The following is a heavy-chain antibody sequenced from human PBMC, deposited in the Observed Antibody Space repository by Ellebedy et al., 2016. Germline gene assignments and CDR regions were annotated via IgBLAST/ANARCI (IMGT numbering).Heavy chain of an antibody. CDR2: VFYGGST. V-gene: IGHV4-59*02. CDR1: GGSVDTYY. J-gene: IGHJ4*02. Sequence: GSLRLXXTVSGGSVDTYYWTWIRQSPGKGLEWIGYVFYGGSTKYNPSLRSRVTISLDTSKNKFSLKVTSVAAADTAVYYCARDVSLYSSSPSFDFWGQGTLVTVSS. CDR3: ARDVSLYSSSPSFDF. D-gene: IGHD6-6*01.